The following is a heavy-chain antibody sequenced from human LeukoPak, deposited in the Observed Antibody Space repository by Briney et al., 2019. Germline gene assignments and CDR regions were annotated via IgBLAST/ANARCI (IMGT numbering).Heavy chain of an antibody. CDR1: GFTFSSYA. CDR2: ISGSGGST. CDR3: ATPGPGSGSYYPYFDY. Sequence: GGSLRLSCAASGFTFSSYAMSWVCQAPGKGLEWVSAISGSGGSTYYADSVKGRFTISRDNSKNTLYLQMNSLRAEDTAVYYCATPGPGSGSYYPYFDYWGQGTLVTVSS. D-gene: IGHD3-10*01. J-gene: IGHJ4*02. V-gene: IGHV3-23*01.